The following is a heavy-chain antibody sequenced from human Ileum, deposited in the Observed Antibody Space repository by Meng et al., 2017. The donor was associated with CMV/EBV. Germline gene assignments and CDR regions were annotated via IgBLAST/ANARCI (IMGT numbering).Heavy chain of an antibody. CDR1: GYTFTSYD. V-gene: IGHV1-8*01. D-gene: IGHD2-2*01. J-gene: IGHJ4*02. CDR2: MNPNSGNT. CDR3: ARGLVYCSSTSCFGY. Sequence: SGYTFTSYDINWVRQATGQGLEWMGWMNPNSGNTGYAQKFQGRVTMTRNTSISTAYMELSSLRSEDTAVYYCARGLVYCSSTSCFGYWGQGTLVTVSS.